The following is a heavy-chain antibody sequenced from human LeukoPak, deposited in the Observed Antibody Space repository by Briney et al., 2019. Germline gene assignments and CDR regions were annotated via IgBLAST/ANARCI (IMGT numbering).Heavy chain of an antibody. CDR3: PRVVFDYAFDY. J-gene: IGHJ4*02. CDR2: IYYSGST. V-gene: IGHV4-31*03. CDR1: GDSFSSGFHY. D-gene: IGHD4-17*01. Sequence: SETLSLTCTVSGDSFSSGFHYWSWIRQPPGKGLEWIGYIYYSGSTYYNPSLKSRVTISADTSANQFSLKLSSVTAADTAMYYCPRVVFDYAFDYWGQGILVTVSS.